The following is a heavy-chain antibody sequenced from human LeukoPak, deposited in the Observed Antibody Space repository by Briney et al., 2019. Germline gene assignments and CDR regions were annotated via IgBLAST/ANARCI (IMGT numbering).Heavy chain of an antibody. CDR2: IWYDGSNK. CDR1: GFTFRTYG. J-gene: IGHJ4*02. D-gene: IGHD3-22*01. CDR3: ARGTRYDSSGYYSQDLDY. V-gene: IGHV3-33*01. Sequence: GGSLRLSCAASGFTFRTYGMHWVRQAPGKGLEWAAVIWYDGSNKYYADSVKGRFTISRDNSKNMLYLQMNSLRAEDTAVYYCARGTRYDSSGYYSQDLDYWGQGTLVTVSS.